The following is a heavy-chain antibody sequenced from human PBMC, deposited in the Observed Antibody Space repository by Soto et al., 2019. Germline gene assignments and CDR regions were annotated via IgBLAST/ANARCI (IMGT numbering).Heavy chain of an antibody. CDR3: ARSPRLLDS. CDR2: ISADGSQK. J-gene: IGHJ4*02. D-gene: IGHD6-6*01. V-gene: IGHV3-7*01. Sequence: EVQLLESGGGLVQPGGSLRLSCAASGFTFSGYWMNWVRQAPGKGLEWVAYISADGSQKKHVASVEGRFTISRDNAENSLYLQMNSLRVEDTAVYYCARSPRLLDSWGQGTLVIVSP. CDR1: GFTFSGYW.